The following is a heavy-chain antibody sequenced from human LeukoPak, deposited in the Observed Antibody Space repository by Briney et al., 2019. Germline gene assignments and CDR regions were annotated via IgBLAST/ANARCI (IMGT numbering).Heavy chain of an antibody. CDR2: INPNSGNT. J-gene: IGHJ4*02. V-gene: IGHV1-8*02. Sequence: ASVKVSCKASGYTFTGYYMHWVRQAPGQGLEWMGWINPNSGNTGYAQKFQGRVTMTRNTSISTVYMELSSLRSEDTAVYYCARDSEWELGEVFDYWGQGTLVTVSS. CDR1: GYTFTGYY. D-gene: IGHD1-26*01. CDR3: ARDSEWELGEVFDY.